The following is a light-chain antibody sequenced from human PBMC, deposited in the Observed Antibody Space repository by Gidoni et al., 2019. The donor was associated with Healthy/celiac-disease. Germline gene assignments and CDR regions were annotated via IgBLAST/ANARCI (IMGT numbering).Light chain of an antibody. V-gene: IGKV3-20*01. CDR1: QSVSSSY. Sequence: ELVLTQPPGTLSLSPGESATLSCRASQSVSSSYLAWYQQKPGQAPRLLIYGASSRATGIPDRFSGSGSGTDFTLTISRLEPEDFAVYYCQQYGSSPLTFGGGTKVEIK. J-gene: IGKJ4*01. CDR2: GAS. CDR3: QQYGSSPLT.